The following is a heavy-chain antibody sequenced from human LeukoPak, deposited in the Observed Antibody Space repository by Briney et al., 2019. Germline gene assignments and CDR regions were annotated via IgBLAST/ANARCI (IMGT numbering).Heavy chain of an antibody. J-gene: IGHJ6*02. CDR1: GFTFSSYG. D-gene: IGHD5-18*01. CDR2: ISYDGSNK. V-gene: IGHV3-30*03. Sequence: GGSLRLSCAASGFTFSSYGMHWVRQAPGKGLEWVAVISYDGSNKYYADSVKGRFTISRDNSKNTLYLQMNSLRAEDTAVYYCARDGVDTAMVFGMDVWGQGTTVTVSS. CDR3: ARDGVDTAMVFGMDV.